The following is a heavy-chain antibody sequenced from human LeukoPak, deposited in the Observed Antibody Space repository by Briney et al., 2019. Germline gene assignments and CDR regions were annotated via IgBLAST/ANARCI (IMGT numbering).Heavy chain of an antibody. J-gene: IGHJ5*02. D-gene: IGHD6-19*01. CDR3: AREWQWLVGGHNWFDH. Sequence: PSETLSLTCTVSGGSISSYYWSWIRQPPGKGLEWIGYIYYSGSTNYNPSLKSRVTISVDTSKNQFSLKLSSVTAADTAVYYCAREWQWLVGGHNWFDHWGQGTLVTVSS. CDR2: IYYSGST. CDR1: GGSISSYY. V-gene: IGHV4-59*01.